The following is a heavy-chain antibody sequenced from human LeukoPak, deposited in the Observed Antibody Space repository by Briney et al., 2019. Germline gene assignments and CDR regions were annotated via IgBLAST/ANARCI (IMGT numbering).Heavy chain of an antibody. Sequence: ETLSLTCTVSGGSISSSSYYWGWIRQPPGKGLEWVSAISGSGGTAYYADSVKGRFTISRDNSKNTLYLQMNSLRAEDTAVYYCAKKGYYDGSGYYMYYFDHWGQGTLVTVSS. J-gene: IGHJ4*02. CDR2: ISGSGGTA. CDR3: AKKGYYDGSGYYMYYFDH. CDR1: GGSISSSSYY. D-gene: IGHD3-22*01. V-gene: IGHV3-23*01.